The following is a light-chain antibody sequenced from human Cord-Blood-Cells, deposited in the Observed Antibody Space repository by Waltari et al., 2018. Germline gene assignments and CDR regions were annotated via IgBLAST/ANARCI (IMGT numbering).Light chain of an antibody. J-gene: IGKJ4*01. CDR2: GAS. Sequence: EIVMTQSPATLSVSPGERATLSCRASKSVSSNLAWYQQKPGQAPRLLISGASTRATGITARFSGSESGAEFTLTISSLQSADFAVYYCQQYNNWSPLTFGGGTKVEIK. V-gene: IGKV3-15*01. CDR3: QQYNNWSPLT. CDR1: KSVSSN.